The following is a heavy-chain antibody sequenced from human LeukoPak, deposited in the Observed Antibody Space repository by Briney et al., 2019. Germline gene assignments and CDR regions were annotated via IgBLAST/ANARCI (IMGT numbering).Heavy chain of an antibody. J-gene: IGHJ6*03. D-gene: IGHD3-10*01. CDR2: ISGSGGST. V-gene: IGHV3-23*01. CDR1: GFTFSSYG. Sequence: GGSLRLSCAASGFTFSSYGMSWVRQAPGKGLERVSAISGSGGSTYYADSVKGRFTISRDNSKNTLYLQMNSLRAEDTAVYYCAKEAQGVLWFGELYRNYYYYMDVWGKGTTVTISS. CDR3: AKEAQGVLWFGELYRNYYYYMDV.